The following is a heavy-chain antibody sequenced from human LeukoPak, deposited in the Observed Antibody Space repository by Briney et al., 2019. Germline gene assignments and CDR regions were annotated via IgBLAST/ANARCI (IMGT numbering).Heavy chain of an antibody. CDR2: INGDGSST. V-gene: IGHV3-74*01. J-gene: IGHJ3*02. CDR3: AREYLGYFDWYNADDAFDI. D-gene: IGHD3-9*01. CDR1: GFTFSSYW. Sequence: GGSLRLSCAASGFTFSSYWMHWVRQAPGKGLVWVSRINGDGSSTTYADSVKGRFTISRDNAKNTLYLQMNSLRAEDTAVYYCAREYLGYFDWYNADDAFDIWGQGTMVTISS.